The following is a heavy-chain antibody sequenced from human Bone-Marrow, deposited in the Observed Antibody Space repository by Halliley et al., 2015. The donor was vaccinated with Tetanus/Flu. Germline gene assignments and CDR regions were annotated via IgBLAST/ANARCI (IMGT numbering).Heavy chain of an antibody. CDR2: VNQYETAK. Sequence: SLRLSCAAFGFRFRFYWMNWVRQAPGKGLEWVAKVNQYETAKYYVDSVMGRFTISRDDATNSLYLQIASLRPEDTAVYYCARDRGGLTYLYEGRPFDPWGQGTLVTVSS. V-gene: IGHV3-7*03. D-gene: IGHD2-8*01. CDR3: ARDRGGLTYLYEGRPFDP. CDR1: GFRFRFYW. J-gene: IGHJ5*02.